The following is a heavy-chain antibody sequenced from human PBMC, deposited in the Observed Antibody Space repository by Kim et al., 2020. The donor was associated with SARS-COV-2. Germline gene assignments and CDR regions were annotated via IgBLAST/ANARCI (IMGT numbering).Heavy chain of an antibody. CDR1: GYTFTSYD. CDR3: ARTPVFVGHYYGMDV. V-gene: IGHV1-8*01. Sequence: ASVKVSCRASGYTFTSYDINWVRQATGQGLEWMGWMNPNSGNTVYAQKFQGRVTMTRNTSISTAYMEVSSLTSEDTAVYYCARTPVFVGHYYGMDVWGQGTTVTVSS. CDR2: MNPNSGNT. J-gene: IGHJ6*02. D-gene: IGHD3-10*01.